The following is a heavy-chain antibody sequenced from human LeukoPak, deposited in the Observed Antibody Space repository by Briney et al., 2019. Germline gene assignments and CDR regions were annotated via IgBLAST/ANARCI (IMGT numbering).Heavy chain of an antibody. V-gene: IGHV4-34*01. J-gene: IGHJ5*02. CDR3: ARTKKLGYCSSTSCLGVGWFDP. D-gene: IGHD2-2*01. Sequence: SETLSLTCAVYGGSFSGYYWSWIRQPPGKGLEWIGEINHSGSTNYNPSLKSRVTISVDTSKNQFSLKLSSVTAADTAVYYCARTKKLGYCSSTSCLGVGWFDPWGQGTLVTVSS. CDR2: INHSGST. CDR1: GGSFSGYY.